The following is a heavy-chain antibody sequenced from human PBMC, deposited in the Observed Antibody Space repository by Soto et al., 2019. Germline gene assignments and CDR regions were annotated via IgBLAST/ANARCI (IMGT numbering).Heavy chain of an antibody. Sequence: GGSLRLSCAASGFTFSSYAMSWVRQAPGKGLEWVSAISGSGGSTYYADSVKGRFTISRDNSKNTLYLQMNSLRAEDTAVYYCAKENIVVVPAAIRDYYGMDVWGQGTTVTVSS. V-gene: IGHV3-23*01. J-gene: IGHJ6*02. D-gene: IGHD2-2*02. CDR3: AKENIVVVPAAIRDYYGMDV. CDR2: ISGSGGST. CDR1: GFTFSSYA.